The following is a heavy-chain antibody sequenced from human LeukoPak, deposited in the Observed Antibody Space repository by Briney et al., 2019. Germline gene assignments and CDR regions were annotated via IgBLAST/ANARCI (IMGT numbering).Heavy chain of an antibody. D-gene: IGHD6-13*01. CDR1: GFTFSSYA. Sequence: AGGSLRLSCAVSGFTFSSYAMSWVRRAPGKGLEWVSVIYSGGSTYYADSVKGRFTISRDNSKNTLYLQMNSLRAEDTAVYYCARTRGGIAAAVDYWGQGTLVTVSS. CDR2: IYSGGST. J-gene: IGHJ4*02. V-gene: IGHV3-66*01. CDR3: ARTRGGIAAAVDY.